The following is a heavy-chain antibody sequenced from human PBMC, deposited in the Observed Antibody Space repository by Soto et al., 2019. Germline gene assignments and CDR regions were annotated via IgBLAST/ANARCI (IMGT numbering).Heavy chain of an antibody. Sequence: PGGSLRLSCAASGFTFSSYAMSWVRQAPGKGLEWVSAISGSGGSTYYADSVKGRFTMSRDNAENSLYLQMNNPRAEDTAVYYCARIDIVSGGYKDYYYMDVWGKGTTVTVSS. CDR1: GFTFSSYA. V-gene: IGHV3-23*01. CDR3: ARIDIVSGGYKDYYYMDV. CDR2: ISGSGGST. D-gene: IGHD3-10*01. J-gene: IGHJ6*03.